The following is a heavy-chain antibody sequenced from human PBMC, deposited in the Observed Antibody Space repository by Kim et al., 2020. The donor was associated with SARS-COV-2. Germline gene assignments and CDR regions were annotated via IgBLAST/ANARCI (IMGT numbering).Heavy chain of an antibody. Sequence: NHSGSTNYNPSLKSRVTISVDTSKNQFSLKLSSVTAADTAVYYCAREGFPWGQGTLVTVSS. V-gene: IGHV4-34*01. CDR2: NHSGST. CDR3: AREGFP. J-gene: IGHJ5*02.